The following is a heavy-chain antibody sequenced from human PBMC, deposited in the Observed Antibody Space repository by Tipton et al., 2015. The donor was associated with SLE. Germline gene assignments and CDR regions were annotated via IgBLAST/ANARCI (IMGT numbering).Heavy chain of an antibody. V-gene: IGHV4-39*07. D-gene: IGHD3-10*01. Sequence: TLSLTCTVSGGSISSNSYYWGWIRQPPGKGLEWIGTIYYSGSTYYNPSLKSRVTISVDTSKNQFSLKLSSVTAADTAVYYCAPHSSMVRPERAFDIWGQGTMVTVSS. CDR3: APHSSMVRPERAFDI. J-gene: IGHJ3*02. CDR2: IYYSGST. CDR1: GGSISSNSYY.